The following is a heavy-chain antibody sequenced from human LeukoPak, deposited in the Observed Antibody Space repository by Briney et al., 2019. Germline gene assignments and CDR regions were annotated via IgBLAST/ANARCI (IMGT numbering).Heavy chain of an antibody. J-gene: IGHJ4*02. V-gene: IGHV1-2*02. CDR3: ARDSGVAAGS. Sequence: ASVKVSCKASGYTFTVYYMHWGRQAPGQGLEWMGWINPNSGGTNYAQKFQGRGTMTSDTSISTAYMELSRLRSDDTAVYYCARDSGVAAGSWGQGTLVTVSS. D-gene: IGHD6-13*01. CDR1: GYTFTVYY. CDR2: INPNSGGT.